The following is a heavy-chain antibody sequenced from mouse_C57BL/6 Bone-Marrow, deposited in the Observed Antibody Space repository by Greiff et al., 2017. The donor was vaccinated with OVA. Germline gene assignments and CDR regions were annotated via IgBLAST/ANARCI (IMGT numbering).Heavy chain of an antibody. CDR3: ARSAQATMDY. CDR2: IYPGSGNT. D-gene: IGHD3-2*02. V-gene: IGHV1-76*01. CDR1: GYTFTDYY. J-gene: IGHJ4*01. Sequence: VQGVESGAELVRPGASVKLSCKASGYTFTDYYINWVKQRPGQGLEWIARIYPGSGNTYYNEKFKGKATLTAEKSSSTAYMQLSSLTSEDSAVYFCARSAQATMDYWGQGTSVTVSS.